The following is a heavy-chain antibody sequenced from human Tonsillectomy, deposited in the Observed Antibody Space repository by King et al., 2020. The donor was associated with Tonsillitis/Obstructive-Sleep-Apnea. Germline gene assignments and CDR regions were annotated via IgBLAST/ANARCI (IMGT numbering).Heavy chain of an antibody. CDR3: ARGNYDGSGYYYWYFDL. D-gene: IGHD3-22*01. CDR1: GGTFSNYA. Sequence: QLVQSGAEVKKPGSSVKVSCKASGGTFSNYAINWVRHAPGQGLGWMGGIIPIFGTANYAQNFQGRVTITEAESTSTAYMELSSLRSEDTAVSYCARGNYDGSGYYYWYFDLWGRGTLVTVSS. CDR2: IIPIFGTA. V-gene: IGHV1-69*01. J-gene: IGHJ2*01.